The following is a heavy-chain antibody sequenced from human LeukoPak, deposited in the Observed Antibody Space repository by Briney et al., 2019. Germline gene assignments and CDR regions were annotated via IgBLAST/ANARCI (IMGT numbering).Heavy chain of an antibody. CDR3: ASSTLGYFDY. CDR2: ISGNSYHI. CDR1: GFTFSTCS. V-gene: IGHV3-21*01. D-gene: IGHD7-27*01. J-gene: IGHJ4*01. Sequence: PGGSLRLPCAASGFTFSTCSMFWVRQAPGKGLEWVSAISGNSYHIFYADSVKGRFTISRDNAKNSLYLQMNSLRGEDAAVYYCASSTLGYFDYWGHGTLVTVSS.